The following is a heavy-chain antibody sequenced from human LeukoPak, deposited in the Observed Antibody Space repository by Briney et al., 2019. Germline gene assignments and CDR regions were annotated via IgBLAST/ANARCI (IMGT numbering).Heavy chain of an antibody. CDR2: ISWNSGSI. J-gene: IGHJ4*02. D-gene: IGHD4-23*01. V-gene: IGHV3-9*01. CDR3: AKDPDYGGNSGVFDY. CDR1: GFTFVDYA. Sequence: GGSLRVSCAASGFTFVDYAMHWVRQALGKGLEWVSGISWNSGSIGYADSVKGRFTISRDNAKNSLYLQMNSLRAEDTALCYCAKDPDYGGNSGVFDYWGQGTLVTVSS.